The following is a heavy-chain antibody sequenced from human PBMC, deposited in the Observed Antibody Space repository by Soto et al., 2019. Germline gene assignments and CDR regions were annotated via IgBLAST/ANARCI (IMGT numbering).Heavy chain of an antibody. V-gene: IGHV4-4*07. CDR2: MHTSGGT. Sequence: PSETHSLTCIVSGVSISTYHWSWIRQPAGKGLEWIGRMHTSGGTNYNPSLKSRVSMSVDTSKNHFSLKVSSVTAADTAVYYCARDEYGYGDSYDSWGQGTLDTVFS. J-gene: IGHJ4*02. CDR3: ARDEYGYGDSYDS. CDR1: GVSISTYH. D-gene: IGHD5-12*01.